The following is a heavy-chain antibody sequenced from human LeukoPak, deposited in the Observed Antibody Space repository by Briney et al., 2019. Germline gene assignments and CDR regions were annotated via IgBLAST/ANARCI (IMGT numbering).Heavy chain of an antibody. J-gene: IGHJ4*02. CDR3: AKRGHYDPSVLRAPFDY. CDR2: ISGTGGNT. Sequence: GGSLRLSCAASGFTFSSYAISWVRQAPGKGLERVSAISGTGGNTHYADSVKGRFTISRDNSQNTVYLQMNSLRAEDTALYYCAKRGHYDPSVLRAPFDYWGEGTLVTVSS. D-gene: IGHD3-22*01. CDR1: GFTFSSYA. V-gene: IGHV3-23*01.